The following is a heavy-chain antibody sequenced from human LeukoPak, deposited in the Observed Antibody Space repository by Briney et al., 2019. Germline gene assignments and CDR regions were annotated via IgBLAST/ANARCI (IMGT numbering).Heavy chain of an antibody. D-gene: IGHD3-9*01. CDR3: ARVPYYDILTVVLRGGYFDY. V-gene: IGHV4-34*01. CDR2: INHSGST. Sequence: PSETLSLTCAVYGRSFSGYYWSWIRQPPGKGLEWIGEINHSGSTNYNPSLKSRVTISVDTSKNQFSLKLSSVTAADTAVYYCARVPYYDILTVVLRGGYFDYWGQGTLVTVSS. CDR1: GRSFSGYY. J-gene: IGHJ4*02.